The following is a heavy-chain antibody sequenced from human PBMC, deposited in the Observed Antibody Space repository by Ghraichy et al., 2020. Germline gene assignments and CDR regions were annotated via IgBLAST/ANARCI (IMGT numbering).Heavy chain of an antibody. V-gene: IGHV2-5*02. D-gene: IGHD3-3*01. CDR3: AQSPLYYDFWSGYYTPNWFDP. CDR1: GFSLSTSGVG. Sequence: SGPTLVKPTQTLTLTCTFSGFSLSTSGVGVGWIRQPPGKALEWLALIYWDDDKRYSPSLKSRLTTTKDTSKNQVVLTMTNMDPVDTATYYCAQSPLYYDFWSGYYTPNWFDPWGQGTLVTVSS. J-gene: IGHJ5*02. CDR2: IYWDDDK.